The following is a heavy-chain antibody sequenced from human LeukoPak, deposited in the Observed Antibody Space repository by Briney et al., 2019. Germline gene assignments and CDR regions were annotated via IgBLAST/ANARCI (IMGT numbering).Heavy chain of an antibody. V-gene: IGHV3-15*01. CDR2: IKRKDDGGTT. D-gene: IGHD3-10*01. J-gene: IGHJ4*02. CDR1: GFPFSDDW. CDR3: TTVTMVRDYDY. Sequence: GGSLRLSCAASGFPFSDDWMSWVRQAPGKGLEWVGRIKRKDDGGTTDYPAPVKGRFTISRDDSKNMLYLEMNNLKIEDTAVYYCTTVTMVRDYDYWGQGTLVTVSS.